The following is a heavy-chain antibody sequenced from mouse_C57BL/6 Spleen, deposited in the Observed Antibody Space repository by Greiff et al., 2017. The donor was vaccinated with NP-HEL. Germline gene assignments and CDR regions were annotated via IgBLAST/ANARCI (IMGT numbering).Heavy chain of an antibody. Sequence: QVQLQQSGAELVRPGASVKLSCKASGYTFTDYYINWVKQRPGQGLEWIARIYPGSGNTYYNEKFKGKATLTAEKSSSTAYMQLSSLTSEDSAVYFCARSDYYGSSSPFAYWGQGTLVTVSA. CDR3: ARSDYYGSSSPFAY. D-gene: IGHD1-1*01. V-gene: IGHV1-76*01. J-gene: IGHJ3*01. CDR2: IYPGSGNT. CDR1: GYTFTDYY.